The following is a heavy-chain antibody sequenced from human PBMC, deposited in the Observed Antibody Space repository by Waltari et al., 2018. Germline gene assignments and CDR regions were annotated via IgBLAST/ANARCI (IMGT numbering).Heavy chain of an antibody. D-gene: IGHD2-21*02. CDR2: ISHNGGVT. CDR3: ARDRDLTIFDY. J-gene: IGHJ4*02. CDR1: GFSFSYYV. V-gene: IGHV3-74*03. Sequence: EVYLVESGGDLAQPGGSQRLSCEASGFSFSYYVMHWIRRRPGKGLEWVARISHNGGVTTYGDSVRGRFIVSRDNARNTFYLQMNSLGVDDTAVYYCARDRDLTIFDYWGQGIRVTVSS.